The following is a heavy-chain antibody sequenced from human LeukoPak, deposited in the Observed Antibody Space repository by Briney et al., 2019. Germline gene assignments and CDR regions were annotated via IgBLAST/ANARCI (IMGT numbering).Heavy chain of an antibody. Sequence: SETLSLTCTVSGGSISSYYWSWIRQPAGKGLEWIGRIYISGSTNYNPSLKSRVTMSVDTSKNQFSLKLSSVTAADTAVYYCAGGLGYCSSTSCSDHDYWGQGTLVTVSS. D-gene: IGHD2-2*01. J-gene: IGHJ4*02. CDR3: AGGLGYCSSTSCSDHDY. CDR1: GGSISSYY. V-gene: IGHV4-4*07. CDR2: IYISGST.